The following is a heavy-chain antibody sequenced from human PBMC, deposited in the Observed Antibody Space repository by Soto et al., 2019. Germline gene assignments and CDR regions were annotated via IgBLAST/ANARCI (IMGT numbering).Heavy chain of an antibody. CDR1: GGTFSSYA. Sequence: QVQLVQSGAEVKKPGSSVKVSCKASGGTFSSYAISWVRQAPGQGLEWMGGIIPIFGTANYAQKLQGRVTIIADESTSTAYRELSSLRSEDTAVYYCAREDYGSGSSMDYWGQGTLDTVSS. CDR3: AREDYGSGSSMDY. V-gene: IGHV1-69*01. J-gene: IGHJ4*02. D-gene: IGHD3-10*01. CDR2: IIPIFGTA.